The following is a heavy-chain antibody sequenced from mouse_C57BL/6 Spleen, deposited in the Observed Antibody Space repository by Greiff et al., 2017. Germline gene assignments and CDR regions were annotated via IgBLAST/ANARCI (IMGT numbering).Heavy chain of an antibody. V-gene: IGHV1-52*01. CDR1: GYTFTSYW. Sequence: QVQLQQPGAELVRPGSSVKLSCKASGYTFTSYWMHWVKQRPIQGLEWIGNIDPSDSETHYNQKFKDKATLTVDKSSSTAYMQLSSLTSEDSAVDYCARFRRFWYFDVWGTGTTVTVSS. CDR2: IDPSDSET. J-gene: IGHJ1*03. CDR3: ARFRRFWYFDV.